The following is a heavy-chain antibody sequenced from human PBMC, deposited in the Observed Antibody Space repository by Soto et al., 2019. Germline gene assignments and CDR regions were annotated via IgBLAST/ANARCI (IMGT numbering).Heavy chain of an antibody. Sequence: SETLSLTCTVSGGSISSYYWSWIRQPPGKGLEWIGYIYYSGSTNYNPSLKSRVTISVDTSKNQFSLKLSSVTAADTAVYYCARAEDYDFWSGYGELDYWGQGTLVTVSS. D-gene: IGHD3-3*01. CDR1: GGSISSYY. J-gene: IGHJ4*02. CDR2: IYYSGST. V-gene: IGHV4-59*01. CDR3: ARAEDYDFWSGYGELDY.